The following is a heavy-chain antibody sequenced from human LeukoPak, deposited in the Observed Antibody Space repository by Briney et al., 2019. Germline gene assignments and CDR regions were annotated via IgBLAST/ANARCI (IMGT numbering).Heavy chain of an antibody. CDR1: GGSISSYY. J-gene: IGHJ6*02. Sequence: PAETLSLTCTVSGGSISSYYWSWIRQPPGKGLEWIGYINYSGSTNYNPSLKRRVTISVDTSKNQFSLKLCSVTAADTAVYYCARGESKRYSGYDYYVMDVWGQGTTVTVSS. CDR2: INYSGST. D-gene: IGHD5-12*01. CDR3: ARGESKRYSGYDYYVMDV. V-gene: IGHV4-59*01.